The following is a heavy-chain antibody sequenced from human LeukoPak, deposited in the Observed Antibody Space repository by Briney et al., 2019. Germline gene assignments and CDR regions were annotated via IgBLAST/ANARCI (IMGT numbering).Heavy chain of an antibody. CDR2: IYYSGST. CDR3: ARSDLYYFDY. J-gene: IGHJ4*02. CDR1: GFTFSDHY. V-gene: IGHV4-38-2*01. Sequence: GSLRLSCAASGFTFSDHYMDWVRQAPGKGLEWIGSIYYSGSTYYNPSLKSRVTISVDTSKNQFSLKLSSVTAADTAVYYCARSDLYYFDYWGQGTLVTVSS.